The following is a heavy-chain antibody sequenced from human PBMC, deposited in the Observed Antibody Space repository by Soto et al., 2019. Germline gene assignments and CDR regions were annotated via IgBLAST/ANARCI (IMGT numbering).Heavy chain of an antibody. D-gene: IGHD7-27*01. J-gene: IGHJ4*02. CDR2: MNPNSGNT. CDR3: ARDPKTSGGQHWAFNYFDS. CDR1: LYTFTIYD. Sequence: SVKVSCDASLYTFTIYDMNGVRQATGQWLEWMGWMNPNSGNTGYAQKFQGRVTMTRNTSISTAYMELSSLRPEDAAVYYCARDPKTSGGQHWAFNYFDSWGQGTLVTVSS. V-gene: IGHV1-8*01.